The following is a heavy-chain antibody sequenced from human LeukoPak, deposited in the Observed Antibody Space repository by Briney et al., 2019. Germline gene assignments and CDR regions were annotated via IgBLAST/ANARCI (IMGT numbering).Heavy chain of an antibody. V-gene: IGHV1-3*01. CDR1: GHTFTTYA. Sequence: ASVKVSCKASGHTFTTYAMHWVRQAPGQRLEWMGWINGGNSNTKYSQKFQGRVTITRDTSASTAYMELSSLRSEDTALYYCARDMVKGVVVEPAARAFDPWGQGTLVTVSS. CDR3: ARDMVKGVVVEPAARAFDP. CDR2: INGGNSNT. J-gene: IGHJ5*02. D-gene: IGHD2-2*01.